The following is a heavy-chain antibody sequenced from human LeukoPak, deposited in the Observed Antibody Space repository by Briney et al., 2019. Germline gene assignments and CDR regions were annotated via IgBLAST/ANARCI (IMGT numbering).Heavy chain of an antibody. CDR3: AVAGLAAGADFDL. Sequence: PRGSLRLSCAASGFTFSSYAMSWVRQAPGKGLEWVSAISNRGATTYYADSVKGRYTISRGNSKNTLYLQMNSLRAEDTAVYYCAVAGLAAGADFDLWGQGTLVTVSS. D-gene: IGHD6-13*01. CDR2: ISNRGATT. V-gene: IGHV3-23*01. CDR1: GFTFSSYA. J-gene: IGHJ4*02.